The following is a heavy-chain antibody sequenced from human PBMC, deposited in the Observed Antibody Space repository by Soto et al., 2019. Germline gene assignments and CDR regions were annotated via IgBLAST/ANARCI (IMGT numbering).Heavy chain of an antibody. V-gene: IGHV3-66*01. Sequence: GGSLRLSCAASGFTVSSNYMSWVRQAPGKGLEWVSVIYSGGSTYYADSVKGRFTISRDNSKNTLYLQMNSLRAEDTAMYYCARVPSSGWPYFFDYWGLGTLVTVSS. CDR2: IYSGGST. CDR1: GFTVSSNY. D-gene: IGHD6-19*01. CDR3: ARVPSSGWPYFFDY. J-gene: IGHJ4*02.